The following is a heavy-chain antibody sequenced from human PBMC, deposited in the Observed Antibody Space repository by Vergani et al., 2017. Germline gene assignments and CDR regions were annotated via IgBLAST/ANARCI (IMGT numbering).Heavy chain of an antibody. CDR2: IIPILGIA. CDR3: ARTPYYDQTYYFDY. Sequence: QVQLVQSGAEVKKPGSSVKVSCKASGGTFSSYTISWVRQAPGQGLEWVGRIIPILGIANYAQKFQGRVTITADKSTSTAYMELSSLRSEDTAVYYCARTPYYDQTYYFDYWGQGTLVTVSS. CDR1: GGTFSSYT. V-gene: IGHV1-69*09. J-gene: IGHJ4*02. D-gene: IGHD3-3*01.